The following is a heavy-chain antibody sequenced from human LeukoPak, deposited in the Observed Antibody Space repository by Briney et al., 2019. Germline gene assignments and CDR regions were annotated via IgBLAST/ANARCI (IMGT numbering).Heavy chain of an antibody. J-gene: IGHJ6*03. CDR3: ARVSSGSYFGYYYYMDV. CDR2: INSDGSST. Sequence: GGAPRLSCGAPGFTFSNYWVDWGRQAPGEGVGLVSRINSDGSSTSYADSVKGRFTISRDNAKNTLYLQMNSLRAEDTAVYYCARVSSGSYFGYYYYMDVWGKGTTVTVSS. D-gene: IGHD1-26*01. V-gene: IGHV3-74*01. CDR1: GFTFSNYW.